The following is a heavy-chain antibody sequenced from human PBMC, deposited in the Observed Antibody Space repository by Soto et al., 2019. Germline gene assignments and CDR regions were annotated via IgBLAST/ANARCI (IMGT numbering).Heavy chain of an antibody. CDR3: ARANYDFWSVPPRLYYYYGMDA. J-gene: IGHJ6*02. Sequence: QVQLVESGGGVVQPGRSLRLSCAASGFTFSSYAMHWVRQAPGKGLEWVAVISYDGSNKYYVDSVKGRVTISRDNSKNTLYLQMNSLRAEDTAVYYCARANYDFWSVPPRLYYYYGMDAWGQGTTVTVSS. V-gene: IGHV3-30-3*01. D-gene: IGHD3-3*01. CDR1: GFTFSSYA. CDR2: ISYDGSNK.